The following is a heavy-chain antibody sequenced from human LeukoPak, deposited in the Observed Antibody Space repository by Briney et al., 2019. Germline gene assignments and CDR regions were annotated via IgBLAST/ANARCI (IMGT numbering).Heavy chain of an antibody. CDR2: ISAYNGNT. CDR3: ARDREYQLLFNY. V-gene: IGHV1-18*01. D-gene: IGHD2-2*01. CDR1: GYTFTSYG. Sequence: ASVKVSCKASGYTFTSYGISWVRQAPGQGLEWMGWISAYNGNTNYAQKFQGRVTMTRDTSISTAYMELSRLRSDDTAVYYCARDREYQLLFNYWGQGTLVTVSS. J-gene: IGHJ4*02.